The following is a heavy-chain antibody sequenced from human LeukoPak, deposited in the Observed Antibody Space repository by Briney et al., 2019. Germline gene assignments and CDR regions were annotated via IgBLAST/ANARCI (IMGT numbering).Heavy chain of an antibody. Sequence: GGSLRLSCAASGSTFSSYWMSWVRQAPGKGLEWVSSISSSSSYIYYADSVKGRFTISRDNAKNSLYLQMNSLRAEDTAVYYCARAPYSGSWYSGYYYYYYMDVWGKGTTVTVSS. CDR3: ARAPYSGSWYSGYYYYYYMDV. CDR2: ISSSSSYI. J-gene: IGHJ6*03. D-gene: IGHD6-13*01. CDR1: GSTFSSYW. V-gene: IGHV3-21*01.